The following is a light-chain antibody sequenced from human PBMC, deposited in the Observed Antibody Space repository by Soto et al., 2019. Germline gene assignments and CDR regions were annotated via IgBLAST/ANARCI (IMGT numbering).Light chain of an antibody. CDR1: QSVSSSF. Sequence: EIVLTQSPGTLSLSPGERATLSCRASQSVSSSFLAWYQQKPGQAPRLLIYGASIRATGIPDKFSGSGSGTDFTLTISRLEPEDFAVYYWQQDGSSPPWTFGQGTKVEIK. CDR2: GAS. J-gene: IGKJ1*01. CDR3: QQDGSSPPWT. V-gene: IGKV3-20*01.